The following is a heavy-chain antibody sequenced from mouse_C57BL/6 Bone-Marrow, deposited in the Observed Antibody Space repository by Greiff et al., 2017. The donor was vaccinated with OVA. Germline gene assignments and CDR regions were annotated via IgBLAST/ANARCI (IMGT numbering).Heavy chain of an antibody. CDR2: ISSGGDYI. J-gene: IGHJ2*01. CDR3: TRDTPSLWGFDY. Sequence: EVKLEESGEGLVKPGGSLKLSCAASGFTFSSYAMSWVRQTPEKRLEWVAYISSGGDYIYYADTVKGRFTISRDNARNTLYLQMSSLKSEDTARDDCTRDTPSLWGFDYWGQGTTLTVSS. V-gene: IGHV5-9-1*02. D-gene: IGHD1-1*02. CDR1: GFTFSSYA.